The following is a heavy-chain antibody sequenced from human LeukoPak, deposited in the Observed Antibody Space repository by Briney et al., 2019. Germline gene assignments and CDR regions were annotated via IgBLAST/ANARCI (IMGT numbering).Heavy chain of an antibody. CDR1: GFTFSNYG. Sequence: PGGSVRLSCAASGFTFSNYGMHWVRQAPGKGLEWVAVISYDGTNTYYIDSVKGRFTISRDNSENTLYLQMNSLRAEDTALYYCAKMISRWELPSDYLVQGAMVTVSS. V-gene: IGHV3-30*18. CDR2: ISYDGTNT. CDR3: AKMISRWELPSDY. D-gene: IGHD1-26*01. J-gene: IGHJ4*02.